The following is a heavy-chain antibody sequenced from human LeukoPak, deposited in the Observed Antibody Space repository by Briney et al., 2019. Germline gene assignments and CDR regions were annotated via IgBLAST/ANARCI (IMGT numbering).Heavy chain of an antibody. CDR1: GFTFSSYS. V-gene: IGHV3-23*01. CDR3: AKDSAFYASGSRFDY. Sequence: GGSLRLSCAASGFTFSSYSMNWVRQAPGKGLEWVSAISGSGTSTYYADSVKGRFTLSRDNSKNTLYLQMNSLRAEDTAVYYCAKDSAFYASGSRFDYWGQGTLVTVSS. D-gene: IGHD3-10*01. CDR2: ISGSGTST. J-gene: IGHJ4*02.